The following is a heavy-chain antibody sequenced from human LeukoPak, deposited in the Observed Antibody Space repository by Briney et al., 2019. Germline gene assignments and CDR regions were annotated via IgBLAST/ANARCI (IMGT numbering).Heavy chain of an antibody. CDR1: GSPFNSYA. J-gene: IGHJ5*02. CDR2: ISRDGTAT. D-gene: IGHD3-10*01. CDR3: AKDIRGSGSYGWFDP. V-gene: IGHV3-23*01. Sequence: GGSLRLSCAASGSPFNSYAMAWVRQAPGKGLDWVSSISRDGTATYYADSVRGRFTISRDNSRNTLYLQMNSLGADDTALYYCAKDIRGSGSYGWFDPWGQGTLVTVSS.